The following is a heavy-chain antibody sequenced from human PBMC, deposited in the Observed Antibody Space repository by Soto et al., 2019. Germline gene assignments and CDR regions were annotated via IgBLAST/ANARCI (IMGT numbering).Heavy chain of an antibody. J-gene: IGHJ6*02. CDR1: GGTISSDY. CDR2: IYTSGST. V-gene: IGHV4-4*07. CDR3: AREVKLAYCGGDCYGGERNYYYYGMDG. Sequence: PSETLSLTCIVSGGTISSDYWSWIRQPAGKGLEWIGRIYTSGSTNYNPSLKSRVTMSVATSKNQFSLKLSSVTAADTAGYYGAREVKLAYCGGDCYGGERNYYYYGMDGWGQGTTVTVSS. D-gene: IGHD2-21*02.